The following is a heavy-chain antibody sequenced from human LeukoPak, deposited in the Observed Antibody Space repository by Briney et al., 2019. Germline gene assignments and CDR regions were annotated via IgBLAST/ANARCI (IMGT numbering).Heavy chain of an antibody. CDR3: ARGGYSSGFCGRSKLCPYYFDY. V-gene: IGHV4-39*07. CDR2: VYHSGST. D-gene: IGHD2-15*01. J-gene: IGHJ4*02. Sequence: PSETLSLTCTVAGASISSESYYWGWIRQPPGKGLEWIGAVYHSGSTNYNPSLKSRVTISVDMSKNRFSLKLSSVTAADTAVYYCARGGYSSGFCGRSKLCPYYFDYWGQGTLVTVSS. CDR1: GASISSESYY.